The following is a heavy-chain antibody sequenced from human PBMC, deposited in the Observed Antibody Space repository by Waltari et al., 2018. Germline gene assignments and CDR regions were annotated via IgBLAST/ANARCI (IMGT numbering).Heavy chain of an antibody. Sequence: EVQLVESGGGVVRPGGSLRLSCAASGFTFDDYGMSWVRQAPGKGRGWVSGINWNGGSTGYADSVKGRFTISRDNAKNSLYLQMNSLRAEDTALYYCARGKYCSSTSCYGYYYYYMDVWGKGTTVTVSS. D-gene: IGHD2-2*01. J-gene: IGHJ6*03. CDR1: GFTFDDYG. V-gene: IGHV3-20*04. CDR2: INWNGGST. CDR3: ARGKYCSSTSCYGYYYYYMDV.